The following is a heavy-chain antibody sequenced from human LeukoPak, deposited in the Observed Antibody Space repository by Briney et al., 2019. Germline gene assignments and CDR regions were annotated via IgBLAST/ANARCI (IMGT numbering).Heavy chain of an antibody. V-gene: IGHV3-23*01. D-gene: IGHD2-2*01. CDR1: GFTFSSYA. Sequence: PGGSLRLSCAASGFTFSSYAMSWVRQAPGKGLEWVSTISGSGGSTYYADSVKGRFTISRDNSKNTLYLQMNSLRAEDTAVYYCAKASRAICSSTSCYVDYWGQGTLVTVSS. CDR2: ISGSGGST. CDR3: AKASRAICSSTSCYVDY. J-gene: IGHJ4*02.